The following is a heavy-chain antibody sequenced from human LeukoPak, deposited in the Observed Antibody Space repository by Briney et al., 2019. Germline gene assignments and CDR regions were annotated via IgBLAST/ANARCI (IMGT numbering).Heavy chain of an antibody. CDR2: IKSNVDGGAR. J-gene: IGHJ4*02. D-gene: IGHD3-3*01. CDR3: TTDGVDFWSGYYIGNY. CDR1: GFTFSDIW. Sequence: GGSLRLSCAASGFTFSDIWMSWVHQAPGKGLEWVGRIKSNVDGGARDYAAPVKGRFTISRDDSKNTLYLQMSRLKTEDTGVYYCTTDGVDFWSGYYIGNYWGQGTLVAVSS. V-gene: IGHV3-15*01.